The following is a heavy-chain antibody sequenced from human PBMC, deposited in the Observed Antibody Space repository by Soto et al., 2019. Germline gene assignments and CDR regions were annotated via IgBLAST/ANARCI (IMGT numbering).Heavy chain of an antibody. V-gene: IGHV3-7*01. J-gene: IGHJ5*02. Sequence: PGGSLRLSCAASGFTFSSYWISWVRQAPGKGLEWEANIKQDGSEKYYVDSVKGRFTISRDNAKNSLYLQMNSLRAEDTAVYYCARAGDIVVVVAATPWFDPWGQGTLVTVSS. CDR1: GFTFSSYW. CDR3: ARAGDIVVVVAATPWFDP. D-gene: IGHD2-15*01. CDR2: IKQDGSEK.